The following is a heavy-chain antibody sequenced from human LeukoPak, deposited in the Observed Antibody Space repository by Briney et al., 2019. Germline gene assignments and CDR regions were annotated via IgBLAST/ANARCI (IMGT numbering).Heavy chain of an antibody. CDR1: GFTFSSYA. D-gene: IGHD6-13*01. Sequence: GGSLRLSCAASGFTFSSYAMSWVRQAPGKGLEWVSAISGSGGSTYYADSVKGRFTISRDNSKSTLYLQMNSLRAEGTAVYYCAKHYLGIAAIGHYWGQGTLVTVSS. V-gene: IGHV3-23*01. CDR3: AKHYLGIAAIGHY. J-gene: IGHJ4*02. CDR2: ISGSGGST.